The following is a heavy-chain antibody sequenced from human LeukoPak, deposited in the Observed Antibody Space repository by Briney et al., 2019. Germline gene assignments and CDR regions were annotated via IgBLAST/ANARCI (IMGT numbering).Heavy chain of an antibody. CDR3: ARLRFAPTGYSSSWYTGLKWFDP. D-gene: IGHD6-13*01. J-gene: IGHJ5*02. CDR1: GGSFSGYY. Sequence: PSETLSLTCAVYGGSFSGYYWSWIRQPPGKGLEWIGEINHSGSTNYNPSLKSRVTISVDTSKNQFSLKLSSVTAADTAVYYCARLRFAPTGYSSSWYTGLKWFDPWGQGTLVTVSS. CDR2: INHSGST. V-gene: IGHV4-34*01.